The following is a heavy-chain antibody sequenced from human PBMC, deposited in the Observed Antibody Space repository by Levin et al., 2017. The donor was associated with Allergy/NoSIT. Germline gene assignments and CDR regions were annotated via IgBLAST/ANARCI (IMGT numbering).Heavy chain of an antibody. CDR3: ARDRGLHPYPPYYYYYGMDV. CDR1: GFTFSSYW. CDR2: IKQDGSEK. V-gene: IGHV3-7*01. D-gene: IGHD3-10*01. J-gene: IGHJ6*02. Sequence: PSGGSLRLSCAASGFTFSSYWMSWVRQAPGKGLEWVANIKQDGSEKYYVDSVKGRFTISRDNAKNSLYLQMNSLRAEDTAVYYCARDRGLHPYPPYYYYYGMDVWGQGTTVTVSS.